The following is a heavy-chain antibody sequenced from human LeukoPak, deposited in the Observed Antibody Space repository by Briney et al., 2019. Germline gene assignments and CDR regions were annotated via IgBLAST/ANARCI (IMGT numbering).Heavy chain of an antibody. CDR2: IWYDGSNK. Sequence: GRSLRLSCAASGFTFSSYGMHWVRQAPGKGLEWVAVIWYDGSNKYYADSVKGRFTISRDNSKNTLYLQINSLRAEDTAVYYCTSRQWPRDYWGQGPLVTVSS. V-gene: IGHV3-33*01. D-gene: IGHD6-19*01. J-gene: IGHJ4*02. CDR3: TSRQWPRDY. CDR1: GFTFSSYG.